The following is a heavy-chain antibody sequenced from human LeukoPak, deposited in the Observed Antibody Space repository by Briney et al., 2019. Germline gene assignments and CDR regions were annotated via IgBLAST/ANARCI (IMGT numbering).Heavy chain of an antibody. D-gene: IGHD6-13*01. CDR3: GRGGKVEQLVLAR. CDR1: GFTFSSYA. V-gene: IGHV3-74*01. CDR2: ISSDGSST. J-gene: IGHJ4*02. Sequence: PGGSLRLSCAASGFTFSSYAMSWVRQAPGKGLVWVSRISSDGSSTTYADSVKGRFTISRDNAKNTLYLQMNSLRAADTAVYYCGRGGKVEQLVLARWGQGSLVTVSS.